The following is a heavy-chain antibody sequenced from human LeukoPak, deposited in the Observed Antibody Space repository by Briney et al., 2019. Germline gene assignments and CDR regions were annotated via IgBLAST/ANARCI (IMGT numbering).Heavy chain of an antibody. D-gene: IGHD3-9*01. Sequence: GGSLRLSCEASGFPFGSYVMSWVRQAPGKGLEWIAYINHNAEMIFYPDFVKGRFTISRDNAKSSLYPQMNALRYEDTAIYYCARDHDWAFDLWGQGTLVTVSS. V-gene: IGHV3-48*02. CDR2: INHNAEMI. CDR1: GFPFGSYV. J-gene: IGHJ4*02. CDR3: ARDHDWAFDL.